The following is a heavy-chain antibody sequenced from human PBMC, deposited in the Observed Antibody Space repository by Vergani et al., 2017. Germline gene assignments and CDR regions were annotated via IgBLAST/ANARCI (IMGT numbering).Heavy chain of an antibody. V-gene: IGHV4-59*01. J-gene: IGHJ4*02. CDR1: GGSISSYY. Sequence: QVQLQESGPGLVKPSETLSLTCTVSGGSISSYYWSWIRQPPGKGLEWIGYIYYSGSTNYNPSLKSRVTISVDTSKNQFSLKLSSVTAADTAVYYCARVVGTLGSSSYGSDALDYWGQGTLVTVSS. CDR3: ARVVGTLGSSSYGSDALDY. CDR2: IYYSGST. D-gene: IGHD3-22*01.